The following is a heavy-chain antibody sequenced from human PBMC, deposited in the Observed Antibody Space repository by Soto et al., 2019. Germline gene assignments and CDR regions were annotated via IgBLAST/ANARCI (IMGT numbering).Heavy chain of an antibody. CDR2: ISGGGGST. Sequence: QLLESGGGLAQPGGSLRLSCAASGFTFTSYAMSWVRQAPGKGLEWVSSISGGGGSTYYADSVKGRFTISRDNSKNTLYLQMNSLRAEDTAIYYCAKQITNWYFALWGRGTLVTVSS. CDR1: GFTFTSYA. V-gene: IGHV3-23*01. CDR3: AKQITNWYFAL. D-gene: IGHD2-2*01. J-gene: IGHJ2*01.